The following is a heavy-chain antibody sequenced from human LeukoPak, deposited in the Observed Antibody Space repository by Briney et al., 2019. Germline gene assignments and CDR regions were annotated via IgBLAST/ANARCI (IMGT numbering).Heavy chain of an antibody. J-gene: IGHJ3*02. CDR2: INHSGST. CDR3: ARDYYDSSGYYYTGPDAFDI. Sequence: SETLSLTCAVYGGSFSGYYWSWIRQPPGKGLEWIGEINHSGSTYYNPSLKSRVTISVDTSKNQFSLKLSSVTAADTAVYYCARDYYDSSGYYYTGPDAFDIWGQGTMVTVSS. CDR1: GGSFSGYY. D-gene: IGHD3-22*01. V-gene: IGHV4-34*09.